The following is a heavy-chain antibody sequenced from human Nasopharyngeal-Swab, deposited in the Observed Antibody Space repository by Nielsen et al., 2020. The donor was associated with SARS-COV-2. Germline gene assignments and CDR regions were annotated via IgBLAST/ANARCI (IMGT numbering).Heavy chain of an antibody. CDR1: GGSISSSGYY. V-gene: IGHV4-39*07. J-gene: IGHJ4*02. D-gene: IGHD3-3*01. CDR3: ARGDFWSDLDY. CDR2: INHSGST. Sequence: SETLSLTCTVSGGSISSSGYYWSWIRQPPGKGLEWIGEINHSGSTNYNPSLKSRVTISVDTSKNQFSLKLSSVTAADTAVYYCARGDFWSDLDYWGQGTLVTVSS.